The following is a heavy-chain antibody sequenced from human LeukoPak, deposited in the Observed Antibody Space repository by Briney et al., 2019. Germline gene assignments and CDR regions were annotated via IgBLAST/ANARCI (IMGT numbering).Heavy chain of an antibody. D-gene: IGHD3-3*01. CDR3: ARATIFGVVIIKGGHEDY. Sequence: ASVKVSCKASGYTFTSYGISWVRQAPGQGLEWMGWISAYNGNTNYAQKLQGRVTVTTDTSTSTAYMELRSLRSDDTAVYYCARATIFGVVIIKGGHEDYWGQGTLVTVSS. CDR2: ISAYNGNT. J-gene: IGHJ4*02. CDR1: GYTFTSYG. V-gene: IGHV1-18*01.